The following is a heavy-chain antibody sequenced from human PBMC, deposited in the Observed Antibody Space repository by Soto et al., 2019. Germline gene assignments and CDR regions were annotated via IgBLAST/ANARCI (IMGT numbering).Heavy chain of an antibody. CDR2: IMPISDST. Sequence: QVQLVKSGAEVKKPGSSVKVSCKASGGSFRSYSISWVRQAPGQGLEWMGGIMPISDSTKYAQNFQDRVTITADRSTGTAYMEMSSLRSDDTAVYYCASILGGIFDYWGQGTLVTVSS. CDR1: GGSFRSYS. D-gene: IGHD3-3*01. V-gene: IGHV1-69*06. CDR3: ASILGGIFDY. J-gene: IGHJ4*02.